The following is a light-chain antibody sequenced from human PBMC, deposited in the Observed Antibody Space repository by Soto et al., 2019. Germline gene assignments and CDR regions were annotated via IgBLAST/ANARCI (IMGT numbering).Light chain of an antibody. CDR1: QSISISY. Sequence: SQTPDTLYLSPGKRATLSCRARQSISISYLAAYQQKTAQAPTLLLFDASSRATGIPDTFSGSGSATNFTLTTSRLVHEDDSAYYFRQQYRSSCTFGQGTRLEMK. J-gene: IGKJ2*02. CDR2: DAS. CDR3: RQQYRSSCT. V-gene: IGKV3D-20*02.